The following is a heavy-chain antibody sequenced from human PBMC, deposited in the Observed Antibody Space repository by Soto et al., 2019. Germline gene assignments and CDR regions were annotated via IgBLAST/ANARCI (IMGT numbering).Heavy chain of an antibody. J-gene: IGHJ3*02. Sequence: TLSLTCAVSGVSISSGGYSWSWIRQPPGKGLEWIGYIYHSGSTYYNPSLKSRVTISVDRSKNQFSLKLSSVTAADTAVYYCAKKGSDSSGWYGAFDIWGQGTMVT. V-gene: IGHV4-30-2*01. CDR2: IYHSGST. CDR1: GVSISSGGYS. D-gene: IGHD6-19*01. CDR3: AKKGSDSSGWYGAFDI.